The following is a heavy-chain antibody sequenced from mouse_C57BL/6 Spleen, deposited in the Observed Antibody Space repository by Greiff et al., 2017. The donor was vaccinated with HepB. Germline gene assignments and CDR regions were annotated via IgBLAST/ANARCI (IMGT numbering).Heavy chain of an antibody. V-gene: IGHV1-64*01. J-gene: IGHJ3*01. D-gene: IGHD2-3*01. CDR1: GYTFTSYW. Sequence: VQLQHPGAELVKPGASVKLSCKASGYTFTSYWMHWVKQRPGQGLEWIGMIHPNSGSINYNEKFKSKATLTVDKSSSKAYMQLSSLTSEDSAVYYCARWLLGFAYWGQGTLVTVSA. CDR2: IHPNSGSI. CDR3: ARWLLGFAY.